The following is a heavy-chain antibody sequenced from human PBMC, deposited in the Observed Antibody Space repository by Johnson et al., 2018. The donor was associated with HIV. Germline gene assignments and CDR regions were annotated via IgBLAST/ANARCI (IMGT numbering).Heavy chain of an antibody. J-gene: IGHJ3*02. CDR2: ISYDGSNK. CDR3: ARDQATAEDDAFDI. D-gene: IGHD5-18*01. V-gene: IGHV3-30*04. Sequence: VQVVESGGGLVQPGGSLRLSCAASGFTFSSYAMHWVRQAPGKGLEWVAVISYDGSNKYYADSVKGRFTISRDNSKNKLYLQMNSLRAEDTAVYYCARDQATAEDDAFDIWGQGTKVTVSS. CDR1: GFTFSSYA.